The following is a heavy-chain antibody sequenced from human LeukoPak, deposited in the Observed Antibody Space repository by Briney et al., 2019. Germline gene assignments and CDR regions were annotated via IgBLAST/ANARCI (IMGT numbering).Heavy chain of an antibody. D-gene: IGHD3-22*01. CDR2: ISYDGSNK. V-gene: IGHV3-30*04. Sequence: GGSLRLSCAASGFTFSSYAMHWVRQAPGKGLEWVAVISYDGSNKYYADSVKGRFTISRDNSKNTLYLQMNSLRAEDTAVYYCARSDSSDYYGSSPNWFDPWGQGTLVTVSS. J-gene: IGHJ5*02. CDR3: ARSDSSDYYGSSPNWFDP. CDR1: GFTFSSYA.